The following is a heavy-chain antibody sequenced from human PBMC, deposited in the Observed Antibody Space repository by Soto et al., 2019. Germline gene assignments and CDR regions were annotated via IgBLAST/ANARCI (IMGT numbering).Heavy chain of an antibody. CDR1: GYTFTSYN. J-gene: IGHJ4*02. CDR2: MNPNSGKT. Sequence: QVQLVQSGAEVKKPGASVKVSCKASGYTFTSYNINWVRQATGQGLEWMGWMNPNSGKTGYAQKYQGRVTMTRNTSNSTSYRELSSLRSEDTAVYYCARGPGYSGYVYCWGQGTLVTVSS. D-gene: IGHD5-12*01. V-gene: IGHV1-8*01. CDR3: ARGPGYSGYVYC.